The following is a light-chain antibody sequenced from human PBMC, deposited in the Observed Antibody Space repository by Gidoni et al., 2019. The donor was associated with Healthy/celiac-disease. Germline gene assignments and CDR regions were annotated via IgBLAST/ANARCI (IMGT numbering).Light chain of an antibody. V-gene: IGKV3-11*01. J-gene: IGKJ2*01. CDR1: QSVSSY. CDR2: DAS. Sequence: ESVLTQSPATLSLSPGERATLSCRASQSVSSYLAWYQQKPGQAPRLLIYDASNRAPGIPARFSGSGSGTDFTLTISSLEPEDFAVYYCQQRSNWPPNTFGQGTKLEIK. CDR3: QQRSNWPPNT.